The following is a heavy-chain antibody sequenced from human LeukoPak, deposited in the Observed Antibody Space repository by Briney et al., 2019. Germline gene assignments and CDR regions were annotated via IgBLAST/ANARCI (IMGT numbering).Heavy chain of an antibody. Sequence: GGSLRLSCAASGFTFSSYAMTWVRQAPGRGLEWVSVISGSGSNTYYADSVKGRFTISRDNSKNTLYLQMNSLRAEDTAVYYCASAQPFESMSLFDYWGQGTLVTVSS. V-gene: IGHV3-23*01. CDR3: ASAQPFESMSLFDY. CDR2: ISGSGSNT. J-gene: IGHJ4*02. CDR1: GFTFSSYA. D-gene: IGHD3-9*01.